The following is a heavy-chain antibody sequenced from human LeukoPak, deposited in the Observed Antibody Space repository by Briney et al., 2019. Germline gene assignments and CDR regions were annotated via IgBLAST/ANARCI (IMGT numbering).Heavy chain of an antibody. CDR3: ARACCGYSYGYVRPFDY. Sequence: GGSLRLSCAASGFTFSSYWMSWVRQAPGNGLEWVANIKQDGSEKYYVDSVKGRFTISRDNAKNSLYLQMNSLRAEDTAVYYCARACCGYSYGYVRPFDYWGQGTLVTVSS. J-gene: IGHJ4*02. CDR2: IKQDGSEK. D-gene: IGHD5-18*01. CDR1: GFTFSSYW. V-gene: IGHV3-7*01.